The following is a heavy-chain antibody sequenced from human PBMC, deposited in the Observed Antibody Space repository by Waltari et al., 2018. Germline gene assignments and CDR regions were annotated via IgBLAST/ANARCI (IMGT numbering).Heavy chain of an antibody. CDR3: RLLLVGATEEGYFDS. J-gene: IGHJ4*02. CDR1: GLTFSDNS. Sequence: EVQLVESGGDLVQPGGSLRLSCAASGLTFSDNSMQWVRQAPGKGPEWIAYISISGDTKCYADSVRGRFTISRDNAKSSVYLQMSSLRAEDTAVYYCRLLLVGATEEGYFDSWGQGTLVTVSS. CDR2: ISISGDTK. V-gene: IGHV3-48*04. D-gene: IGHD1-26*01.